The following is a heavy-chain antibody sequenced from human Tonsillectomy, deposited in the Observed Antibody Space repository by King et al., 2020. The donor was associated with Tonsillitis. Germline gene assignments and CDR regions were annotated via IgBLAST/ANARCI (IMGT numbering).Heavy chain of an antibody. CDR1: GGSLSSYY. D-gene: IGHD3-22*01. CDR2: IYYSGST. CDR3: ARDKVCSGYYCAYGMDV. Sequence: LQLQESGPGLVKPSETLSLTCTVSGGSLSSYYWSWIRQPPGKGLEWIGYIYYSGSTNYNPSLKSRVTISVDTSKNQFSLKLSSVTAADTAVYYCARDKVCSGYYCAYGMDVWGQGTTVTVSS. V-gene: IGHV4-59*01. J-gene: IGHJ6*02.